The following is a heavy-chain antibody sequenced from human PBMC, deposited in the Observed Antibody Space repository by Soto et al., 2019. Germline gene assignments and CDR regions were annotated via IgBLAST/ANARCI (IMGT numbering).Heavy chain of an antibody. D-gene: IGHD1-1*01. CDR2: IYGGGTT. CDR3: VQTTGLPGFDF. Sequence: EVQLVESGGGLIQPGGSLRLSCAASGFAVSSKYMTWVRQAPGKGLEWVSVIYGGGTTYYADSVKGRFTISRDTSKSTLYLQMNSLRAEDTAVYYCVQTTGLPGFDFWGQGTLVTVSS. J-gene: IGHJ4*02. CDR1: GFAVSSKY. V-gene: IGHV3-53*01.